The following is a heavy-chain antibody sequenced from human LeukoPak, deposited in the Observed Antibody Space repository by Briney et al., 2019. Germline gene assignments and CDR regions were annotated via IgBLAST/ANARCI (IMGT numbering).Heavy chain of an antibody. J-gene: IGHJ6*03. CDR2: IYTSGST. D-gene: IGHD1-26*01. CDR1: GGSFSGYY. CDR3: ARYRRDARSGSYYYMDV. V-gene: IGHV4-59*10. Sequence: SETLSLTCAVYGGSFSGYYWSWIRQPPGKGLDWIGRIYTSGSTNYNPSLKSRVTISVDTSKNQFSLKLSSVTAADTAVYYCARYRRDARSGSYYYMDVWGKGTTVTISS.